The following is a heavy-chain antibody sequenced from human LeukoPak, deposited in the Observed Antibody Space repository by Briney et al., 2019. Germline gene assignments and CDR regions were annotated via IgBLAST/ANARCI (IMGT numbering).Heavy chain of an antibody. CDR1: GGSISSGGYY. CDR2: IYYSGST. J-gene: IGHJ6*04. V-gene: IGHV4-31*03. CDR3: ARGLTDNYYYYGMDV. D-gene: IGHD3-9*01. Sequence: PSETLSLTCTVSGGSISSGGYYWSWLRQHPGKGLEWIGYIYYSGSTYYHPSLKSRVTISVDTSKNQFSLKLSSVTVADTAVYYCARGLTDNYYYYGMDVWGKGTTVTVSS.